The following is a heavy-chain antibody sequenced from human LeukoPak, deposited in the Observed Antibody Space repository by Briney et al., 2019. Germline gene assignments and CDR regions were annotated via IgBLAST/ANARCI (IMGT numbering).Heavy chain of an antibody. CDR2: ISAYNGNT. CDR1: GYTFTSYG. V-gene: IGHV1-18*01. CDR3: ARGPLPPKYSRKGKPWFDP. Sequence: ASLKVSCKASGYTFTSYGISWVRQAPGQGLEWMGWISAYNGNTNYAQKLQGRVTMTTDTSTSTAYMELRSLRSDDTAVYYCARGPLPPKYSRKGKPWFDPWGQGTLVTVSS. J-gene: IGHJ5*02. D-gene: IGHD2/OR15-2a*01.